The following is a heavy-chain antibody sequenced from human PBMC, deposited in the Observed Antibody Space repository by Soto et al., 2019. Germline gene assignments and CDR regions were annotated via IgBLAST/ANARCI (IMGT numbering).Heavy chain of an antibody. D-gene: IGHD4-4*01. CDR1: GFSYNSYA. CDR2: ISDSGGST. V-gene: IGHV3-23*01. Sequence: GGSLRLSCAASGFSYNSYAMSWVRQAPGKGLEWVSGISDSGGSTYYADSVKGRFTISRDNSKNTLYLQMNSLRAEDTAVYYCVKAATIVTTLNWFDPWGRGTLVTVSS. CDR3: VKAATIVTTLNWFDP. J-gene: IGHJ5*02.